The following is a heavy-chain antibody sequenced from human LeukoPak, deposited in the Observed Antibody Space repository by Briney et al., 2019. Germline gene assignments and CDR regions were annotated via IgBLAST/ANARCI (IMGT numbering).Heavy chain of an antibody. CDR3: ARDTGGNWFDP. Sequence: ASVTVSFMSSVYTFINYGSSGVRQAPGQGREWMGWISGYNGNTNYAQKIKGRVTMTADKSTRTAYMELRSLRSDDTAVYYCARDTGGNWFDPWGQGTLVTVSS. V-gene: IGHV1-18*01. CDR1: VYTFINYG. J-gene: IGHJ5*02. CDR2: ISGYNGNT. D-gene: IGHD3-10*01.